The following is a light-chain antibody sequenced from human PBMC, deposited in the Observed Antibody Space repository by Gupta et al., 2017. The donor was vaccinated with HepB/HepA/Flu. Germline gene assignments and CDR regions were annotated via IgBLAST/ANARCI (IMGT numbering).Light chain of an antibody. CDR1: QSLNNDY. Sequence: NVLTQSPGTLSLSPGERVTLSCRATQSLNNDYLAWYQQKPGQAPRLLIYGASIRATGISDRFSGSGSGTDFTLTISRLEYEDFAMYYCQQYGGSPLYTFGQGTKLEIK. CDR3: QQYGGSPLYT. J-gene: IGKJ2*01. V-gene: IGKV3-20*01. CDR2: GAS.